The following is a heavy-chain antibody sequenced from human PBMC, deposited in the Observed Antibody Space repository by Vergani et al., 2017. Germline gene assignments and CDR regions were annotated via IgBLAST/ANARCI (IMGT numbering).Heavy chain of an antibody. V-gene: IGHV4-59*01. D-gene: IGHD6-6*01. J-gene: IGHJ2*01. CDR2: IYYSGST. CDR3: ARIGAARRRYFDL. CDR1: GGSTSSYY. Sequence: QVQLQESGPGLVKPSETLSLTCTVSGGSTSSYYWSWIRQPPGKGLEWIGYIYYSGSTNYNPSLKSRVTISVDTSKNQFSLKLSSVTAADTAVYYCARIGAARRRYFDLWGRGTLVTVSS.